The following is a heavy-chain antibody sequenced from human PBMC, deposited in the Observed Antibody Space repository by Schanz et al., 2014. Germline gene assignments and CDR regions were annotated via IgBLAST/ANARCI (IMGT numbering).Heavy chain of an antibody. CDR2: FDPEDVET. Sequence: QVQLVQSGAEVKKPGASVKVSCKVSGYTLTDLSMHWVRQAPGKGLEWMGGFDPEDVETIYPQKFQGRVTMTEDTSTDTAYMELSSLRSEDTAVYYCATDHIAAAGSQYFYYYGMGVWGQGTTVTVSS. J-gene: IGHJ6*02. D-gene: IGHD6-13*01. V-gene: IGHV1-24*01. CDR3: ATDHIAAAGSQYFYYYGMGV. CDR1: GYTLTDLS.